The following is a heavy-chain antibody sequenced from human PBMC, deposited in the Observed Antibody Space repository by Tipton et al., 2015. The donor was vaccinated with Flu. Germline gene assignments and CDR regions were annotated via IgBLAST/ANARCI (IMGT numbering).Heavy chain of an antibody. Sequence: GLVKPSETLSLICAVSDYSISSGYYWGWIRQPPGKGLEWIGCISHSGRTYYNPSLKSRVTISVDTAKNQSSQRLSSVTAADTAMYYCARSTYYYGSGSSVYWGQGTLVTVSS. J-gene: IGHJ4*02. V-gene: IGHV4-38-2*01. D-gene: IGHD3-10*01. CDR3: ARSTYYYGSGSSVY. CDR1: DYSISSGYY. CDR2: ISHSGRT.